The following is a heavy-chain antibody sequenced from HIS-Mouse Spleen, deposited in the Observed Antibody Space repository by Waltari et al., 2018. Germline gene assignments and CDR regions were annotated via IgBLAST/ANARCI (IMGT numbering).Heavy chain of an antibody. Sequence: QLQLQESGPGLVKPSETLSLTCTVSGGSISSSSYYWVWIRQPPGKGLEWIGSSYYSGGPSSHPSLKSRVTISVDTSKNQFSLKLSSVTAADTAVYYCAREIPYSSSWYDWYFDLWGRGTLVTVSS. CDR1: GGSISSSSYY. V-gene: IGHV4-39*07. J-gene: IGHJ2*01. CDR3: AREIPYSSSWYDWYFDL. D-gene: IGHD6-13*01. CDR2: SYYSGGP.